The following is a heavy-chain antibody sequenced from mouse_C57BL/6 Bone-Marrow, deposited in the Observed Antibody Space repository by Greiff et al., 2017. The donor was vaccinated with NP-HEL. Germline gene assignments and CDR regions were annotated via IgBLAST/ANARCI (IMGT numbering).Heavy chain of an antibody. V-gene: IGHV1-80*01. D-gene: IGHD2-12*01. CDR3: ARRDYFRYFDY. CDR1: GYAFSSYW. Sequence: VQLQQSGAELVKPGASVKISCKASGYAFSSYWMNWVKQRPGKGLEWIGQIYPGDGDTNYNGKFKGKATLTADKSSSTAYMQLSSLTSEDSAVYFCARRDYFRYFDYWGQGTTLTVSS. CDR2: IYPGDGDT. J-gene: IGHJ2*01.